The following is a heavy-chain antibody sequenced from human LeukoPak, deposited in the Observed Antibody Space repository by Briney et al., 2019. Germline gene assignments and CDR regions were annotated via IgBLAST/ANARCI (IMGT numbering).Heavy chain of an antibody. CDR1: GFSISNGC. CDR3: TTDKGYYFDY. V-gene: IGHV3-15*01. D-gene: IGHD3-22*01. J-gene: IGHJ4*02. Sequence: GGSLTDIRGASGFSISNGCKSWVRQAPGQGLVWVGRSKSKTDGRTTYYAAPVKCGFNIISDDYNNALYLQMNSLKTEDTAVYYRTTDKGYYFDYWGQGTLVTVSS. CDR2: SKSKTDGRTT.